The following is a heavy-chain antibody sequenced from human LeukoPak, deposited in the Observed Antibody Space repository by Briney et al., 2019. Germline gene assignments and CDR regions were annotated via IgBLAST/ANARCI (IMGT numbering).Heavy chain of an antibody. CDR1: GFTFSSYA. CDR2: ISGSGDNT. CDR3: AKDGFIVGGTPFDY. V-gene: IGHV3-23*01. Sequence: SGGSLRLSCAASGFTFSSYAMSWVRQAPGRGLEWVSAISGSGDNTYYADSVKGRFTISRDKSKNTLYLQMNSLRAEDTAVYYCAKDGFIVGGTPFDYWGQGTLVTVSS. J-gene: IGHJ4*02. D-gene: IGHD1-26*01.